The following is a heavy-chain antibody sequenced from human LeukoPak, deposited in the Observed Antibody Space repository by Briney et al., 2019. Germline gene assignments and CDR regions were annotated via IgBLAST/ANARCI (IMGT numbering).Heavy chain of an antibody. CDR1: GFTFDDYV. V-gene: IGHV3-9*01. CDR2: ISWNSGSI. D-gene: IGHD3-9*01. CDR3: AKDISYDILTGYPDY. J-gene: IGHJ4*02. Sequence: GGSLRLSCAASGFTFDDYVMHWVRQAPGKGLEWVSGISWNSGSIGYADSVKGRFTISRDNAKNSLYLQMNSLRAEDTALYYCAKDISYDILTGYPDYWGQGTLVTVSS.